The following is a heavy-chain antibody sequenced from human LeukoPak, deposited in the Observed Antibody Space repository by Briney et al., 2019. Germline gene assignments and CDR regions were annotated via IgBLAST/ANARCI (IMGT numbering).Heavy chain of an antibody. CDR2: INHSGST. V-gene: IGHV4-34*01. J-gene: IGHJ4*02. Sequence: SETLSLTCAVYGGSFSGYYWSWIRQPPGKGLEWIGEINHSGSTNYNPSLKSRVTISVDTSKNQFSLKLSSVTAADTAVYYCARQLVILYYFDYWGQGTLVTVS. CDR1: GGSFSGYY. CDR3: ARQLVILYYFDY. D-gene: IGHD3-16*02.